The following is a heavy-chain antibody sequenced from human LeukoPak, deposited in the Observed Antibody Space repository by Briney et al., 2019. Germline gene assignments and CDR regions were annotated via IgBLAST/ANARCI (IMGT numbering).Heavy chain of an antibody. CDR3: AKDLGSGLDY. CDR2: ISYDGSNK. Sequence: PGGSLRLSCAASGFTFSSYGMHWVRQAPGKGLEWVAVISYDGSNKYYADSVKGRFTISRDNSKNTLYLQMSSLRAEDTAVYYCAKDLGSGLDYWGQGTLVTVSS. CDR1: GFTFSSYG. V-gene: IGHV3-30*18. J-gene: IGHJ4*02. D-gene: IGHD6-19*01.